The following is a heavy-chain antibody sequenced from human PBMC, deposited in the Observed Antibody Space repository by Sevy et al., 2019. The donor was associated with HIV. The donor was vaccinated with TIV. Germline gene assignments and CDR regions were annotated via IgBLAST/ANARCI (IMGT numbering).Heavy chain of an antibody. CDR3: ARDRYYDASGYYYYYYGMDV. Sequence: GGSLRLSCAASGFTVSDNYMAWVRLAPGKGLEWVSLIDSDGSEYYADSVKGRFTISRDNVKNTLYLQINALRAEDTGLYFCARDRYYDASGYYYYYYGMDVWGQGTTVTVSS. D-gene: IGHD3-22*01. V-gene: IGHV3-66*01. CDR2: IDSDGSE. CDR1: GFTVSDNY. J-gene: IGHJ6*02.